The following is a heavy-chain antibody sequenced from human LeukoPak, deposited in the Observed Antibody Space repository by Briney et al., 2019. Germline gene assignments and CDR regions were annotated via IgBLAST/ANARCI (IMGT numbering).Heavy chain of an antibody. CDR2: IIPIFGTA. V-gene: IGHV1-69*13. CDR1: GGTFISYA. CDR3: ARDRRAGGLLSRWFDP. Sequence: ASVKVSCKASGGTFISYAISWVRQAPGQGLEWMGGIIPIFGTANYAQKFQGRVTITADESTSTAYMELSSLRSEDTAVYHCARDRRAGGLLSRWFDPWGQGTLVTVSS. J-gene: IGHJ5*02. D-gene: IGHD1-26*01.